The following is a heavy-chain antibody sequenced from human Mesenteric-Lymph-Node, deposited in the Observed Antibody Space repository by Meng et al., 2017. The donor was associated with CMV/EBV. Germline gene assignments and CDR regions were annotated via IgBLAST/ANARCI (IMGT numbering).Heavy chain of an antibody. V-gene: IGHV2-5*02. Sequence: QITLRESVPTLGKPTQTLTLTCTYSWFSIITSGVGVGWIRQPPGRALEWLALIYFDDDKRYSPSLKSRLTITKDTSKNQVVLTKTNMDPVDTATYYCAHSSGIAAAGPFYFDYWGQGTLVTVSS. D-gene: IGHD6-13*01. CDR3: AHSSGIAAAGPFYFDY. J-gene: IGHJ4*02. CDR1: WFSIITSGVG. CDR2: IYFDDDK.